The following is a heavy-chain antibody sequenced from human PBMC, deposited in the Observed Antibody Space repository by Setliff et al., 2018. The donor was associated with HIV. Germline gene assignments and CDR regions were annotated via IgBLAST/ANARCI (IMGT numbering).Heavy chain of an antibody. V-gene: IGHV4-31*03. CDR3: ARPDPVESDALYI. J-gene: IGHJ3*02. CDR2: ISYTGTG. CDR1: GGLITSRGYC. Sequence: SETLSLPCTVSGGLITSRGYCWTWIRQLPGKGLEWIGCISYTGTGSYNPSLKGRVLISRDTSKNQFALEVSPVTVAVTAVYFCARPDPVESDALYIWGQGTMVAVSS.